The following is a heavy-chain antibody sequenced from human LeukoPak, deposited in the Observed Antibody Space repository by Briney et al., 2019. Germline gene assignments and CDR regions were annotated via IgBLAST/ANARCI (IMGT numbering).Heavy chain of an antibody. CDR1: GGPFSGYY. CDR2: IYYSGST. D-gene: IGHD1-26*01. Sequence: SETLSLTCAVYGGPFSGYYWSWIRQPPGKGLEWIGSIYYSGSTYYNPSLKSRVTISVDTSKNQFSLKLSSVTAADTAVYYCARVVGATSPIFDYWGQGTLVTVSS. J-gene: IGHJ4*02. CDR3: ARVVGATSPIFDY. V-gene: IGHV4-34*01.